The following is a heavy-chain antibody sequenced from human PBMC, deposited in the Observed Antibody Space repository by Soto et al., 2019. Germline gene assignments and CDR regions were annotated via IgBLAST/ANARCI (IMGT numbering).Heavy chain of an antibody. CDR1: GFTFSSDW. D-gene: IGHD2-15*01. V-gene: IGHV3-7*01. CDR3: ALLVVVAANDAFDI. J-gene: IGHJ3*02. CDR2: IKQDGSEK. Sequence: GGSLRLSCAASGFTFSSDWMSWVRQAPGKGLEWVANIKQDGSEKYYVDSVKGRFTISRDNAKNSLYLQMNSLRAEDTAVYYCALLVVVAANDAFDIWGQGTMVTVSS.